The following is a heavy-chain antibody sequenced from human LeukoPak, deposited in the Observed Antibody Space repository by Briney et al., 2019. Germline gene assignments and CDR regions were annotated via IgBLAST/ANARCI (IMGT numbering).Heavy chain of an antibody. D-gene: IGHD5-12*01. V-gene: IGHV4-38-2*02. Sequence: KPSETLSLTCTVSGYSISSGYYWGWIRQPPGKGLEWIGSIYHSGSTYYNPSLKSRVTISVDTSKNQFSLKLSSVTAADTAVYYCARDLGYSGPYGLDYYYYYGMDVWGQGTTVTVSS. CDR2: IYHSGST. J-gene: IGHJ6*02. CDR1: GYSISSGYY. CDR3: ARDLGYSGPYGLDYYYYYGMDV.